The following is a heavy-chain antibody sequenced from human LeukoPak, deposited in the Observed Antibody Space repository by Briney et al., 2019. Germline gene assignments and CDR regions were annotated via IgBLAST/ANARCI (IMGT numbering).Heavy chain of an antibody. CDR3: ARERMYSSSYFDY. V-gene: IGHV4-31*03. Sequence: SQTLSLTCTVSGGSISSGGYYWSWIRQHPGKALEWIGYIYYSGSTYYNPSLKSRVTISVDTSKNQFSLKLSSVTAADTAVYYCARERMYSSSYFDYWGQGTPVTVSS. CDR1: GGSISSGGYY. CDR2: IYYSGST. D-gene: IGHD6-6*01. J-gene: IGHJ4*02.